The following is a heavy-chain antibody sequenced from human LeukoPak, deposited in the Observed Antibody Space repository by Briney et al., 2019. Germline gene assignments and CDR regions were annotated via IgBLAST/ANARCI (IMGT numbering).Heavy chain of an antibody. V-gene: IGHV1-69*04. CDR2: IIPIIGLA. CDR1: GYTFTTYA. D-gene: IGHD3-10*01. CDR3: ARAGPRGFGEFPFDY. J-gene: IGHJ4*02. Sequence: ASVKVSCKASGYTFTTYAISWVRQAPGQGLEWMGRIIPIIGLANYAQKFQDRVTITADTSTSTAYIELNSLTYDDTAVYYCARAGPRGFGEFPFDYWGQGTLVTVSS.